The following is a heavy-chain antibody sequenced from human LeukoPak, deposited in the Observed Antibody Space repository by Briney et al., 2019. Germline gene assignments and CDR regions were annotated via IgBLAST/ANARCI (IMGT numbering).Heavy chain of an antibody. CDR3: ARVRRQVGSRWFDS. V-gene: IGHV3-53*01. CDR2: INIGGSV. J-gene: IGHJ5*01. Sequence: GGSLRLSCAASGLPFTNNYMSWVRQAPGKGLEWVSVINIGGSVSYADSVKGRFTISRDNSNSTLYLQMNSLRVEDTALYYCARVRRQVGSRWFDSWGQGTLVTASS. D-gene: IGHD1-26*01. CDR1: GLPFTNNY.